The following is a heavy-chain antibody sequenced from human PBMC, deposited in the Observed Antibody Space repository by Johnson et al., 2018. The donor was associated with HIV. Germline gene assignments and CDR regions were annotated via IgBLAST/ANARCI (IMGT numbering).Heavy chain of an antibody. V-gene: IGHV3-30*04. D-gene: IGHD3-3*01. CDR3: AKDGYYDFWSGYHGADAFDI. J-gene: IGHJ3*02. CDR2: ISFDGSNK. Sequence: QVQLVESGGGVVQPGRSLRVSCAASGFTFSSYAMHWVRQAPGKGLEWVAVISFDGSNKYYADSVKGRFTISRDNSKNTLYLQMNSLRAEDTAVYYCAKDGYYDFWSGYHGADAFDIWGQGTMVTVSS. CDR1: GFTFSSYA.